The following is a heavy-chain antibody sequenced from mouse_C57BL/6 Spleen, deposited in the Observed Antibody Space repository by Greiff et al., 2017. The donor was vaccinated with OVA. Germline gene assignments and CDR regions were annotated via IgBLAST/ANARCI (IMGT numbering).Heavy chain of an antibody. V-gene: IGHV5-17*01. CDR2: ISSGSSTI. CDR1: GFTFSDYG. Sequence: EVKLVESGGGLVKPGGSLKLSCAAFGFTFSDYGMHWVRQAPEKGLEWVAYISSGSSTIYYADTVKGRFTISRDNAKNTLFLQMTSLRSEDTAMYYCARRDYGSSRAWFAYWGQGTLVTVSA. CDR3: ARRDYGSSRAWFAY. D-gene: IGHD1-1*01. J-gene: IGHJ3*01.